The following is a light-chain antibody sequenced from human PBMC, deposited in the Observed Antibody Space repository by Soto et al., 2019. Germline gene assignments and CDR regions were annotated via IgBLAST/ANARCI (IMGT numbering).Light chain of an antibody. J-gene: IGKJ1*01. CDR1: QSVSSN. CDR3: QQYNNWPRT. V-gene: IGKV3-15*01. Sequence: EIVMTQSPASLSVSPGERATLSCRASQSVSSNLAWYQQKPGQAPRLLIYGASTGATGVPARFSGSGSGTDFTLTISSLQSEDCAVYYCQQYNNWPRTFGQGTKVDIK. CDR2: GAS.